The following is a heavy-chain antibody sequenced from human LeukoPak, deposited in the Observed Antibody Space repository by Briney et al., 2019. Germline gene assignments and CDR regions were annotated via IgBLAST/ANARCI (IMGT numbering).Heavy chain of an antibody. J-gene: IGHJ4*02. D-gene: IGHD2-8*01. CDR3: ARDLRGPTCTFDY. CDR1: GYTFTSYA. Sequence: ASVKVSCKASGYTFTSYAVNWVRQAPGQGLEWMGWINTSTGNPTYAQGFTGRFVFSLDTSVSTAYLQISSLKAEDTAVYYCARDLRGPTCTFDYWGQGTLVTVSS. CDR2: INTSTGNP. V-gene: IGHV7-4-1*02.